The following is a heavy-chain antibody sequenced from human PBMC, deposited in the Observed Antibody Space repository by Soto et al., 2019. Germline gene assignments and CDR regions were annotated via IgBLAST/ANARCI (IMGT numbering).Heavy chain of an antibody. J-gene: IGHJ4*02. Sequence: GSLRLSCAASGFTFSSYAMSWVRQAPGKGLEWVSAISGSGGSTYYADPVKGRFTISRDNSNNTLYLQMNSLRAGDTAVYYCANHPREWELSFDYWGQGTLVTVSS. CDR3: ANHPREWELSFDY. D-gene: IGHD1-26*01. CDR2: ISGSGGST. V-gene: IGHV3-23*01. CDR1: GFTFSSYA.